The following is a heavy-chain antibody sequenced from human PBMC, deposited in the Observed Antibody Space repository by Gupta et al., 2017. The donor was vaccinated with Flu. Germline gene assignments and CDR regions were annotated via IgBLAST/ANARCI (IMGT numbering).Heavy chain of an antibody. V-gene: IGHV3-33*01. D-gene: IGHD3-16*01. CDR2: IWYDGSNK. CDR3: ARGGAVVPYYYYGMDV. Sequence: LVASGGGVVQPGRSLRLSCAASGFTFSSYGLHWVRQAPGKGLEWVAVIWYDGSNKYYAGSVKGRFTISRDNSKNTLYLQMNSLRAEDTAVDYCARGGAVVPYYYYGMDVWGQGTTVTVSS. CDR1: GFTFSSYG. J-gene: IGHJ6*02.